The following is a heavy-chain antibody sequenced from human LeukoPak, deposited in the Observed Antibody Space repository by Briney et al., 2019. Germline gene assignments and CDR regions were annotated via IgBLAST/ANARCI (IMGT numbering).Heavy chain of an antibody. V-gene: IGHV1-18*04. D-gene: IGHD3-22*01. CDR3: ARAPLYVGTSVALDSFDI. Sequence: ASVKVSCKASGYTFTSYGISWVRQAPGQGLEWMGWISAYNGNTKSAQKLQGRVTMTTDTDTSTAYMELRSLRSDDTAVYYCARAPLYVGTSVALDSFDIWGQGTMVTVSS. CDR2: ISAYNGNT. J-gene: IGHJ3*02. CDR1: GYTFTSYG.